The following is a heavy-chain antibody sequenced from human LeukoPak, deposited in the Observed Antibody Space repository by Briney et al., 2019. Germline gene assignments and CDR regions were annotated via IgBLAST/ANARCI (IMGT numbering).Heavy chain of an antibody. CDR2: IYYSGST. CDR3: ARLSSRQLDY. CDR1: GGSISSSSYY. Sequence: SETLSLTCTVSGGSISSSSYYWGWIRQPPGKGLEWIGSIYYSGSTYYNPSLKSRVTISVDTSKNQFSLKLSSVTAADTAVYYCARLSSRQLDYWGQGTLVTVSS. J-gene: IGHJ4*02. V-gene: IGHV4-39*01. D-gene: IGHD2-2*01.